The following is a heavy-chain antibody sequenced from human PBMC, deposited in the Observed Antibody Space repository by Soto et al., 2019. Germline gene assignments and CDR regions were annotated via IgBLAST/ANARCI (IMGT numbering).Heavy chain of an antibody. V-gene: IGHV4-39*01. CDR1: GGSIGSSSYY. CDR3: ARLHYDFWSGYPHYYYYYGMDV. D-gene: IGHD3-3*01. Sequence: SQTLSLTCPVSGGSIGSSSYYWDWLRQPPGKGLEGLGRIYYSGSRYYNQAHKSRVTISVDTAKNQFSLKLSSVTAADTAVYYCARLHYDFWSGYPHYYYYYGMDVWGQGTTVTVSS. CDR2: IYYSGSR. J-gene: IGHJ6*02.